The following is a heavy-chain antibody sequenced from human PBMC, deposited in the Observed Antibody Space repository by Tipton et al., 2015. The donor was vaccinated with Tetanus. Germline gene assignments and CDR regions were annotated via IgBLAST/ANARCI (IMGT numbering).Heavy chain of an antibody. CDR3: ARARPGVLIAARPDLYYYYYGMDV. D-gene: IGHD6-6*01. J-gene: IGHJ6*02. Sequence: SLRLSCAASGFTFSSYSMNWVRQAPGKGLEWVSSISSSSSYIYYADSVKGRFTISRDNAKNSLYLQMNSLRAEDTAVYYCARARPGVLIAARPDLYYYYYGMDVWGQGTTVTVSS. CDR1: GFTFSSYS. CDR2: ISSSSSYI. V-gene: IGHV3-21*01.